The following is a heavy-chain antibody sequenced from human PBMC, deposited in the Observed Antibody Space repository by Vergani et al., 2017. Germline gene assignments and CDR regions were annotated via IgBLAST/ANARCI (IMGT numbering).Heavy chain of an antibody. CDR2: MFHTGEA. D-gene: IGHD3-10*01. CDR1: GYSISRGFY. J-gene: IGHJ5*01. V-gene: IGHV4-38-2*02. Sequence: QIQLQESGPGLVKPSETLSLTCSVSGYSISRGFYWAWIRQTPEKGLEWIGGMFHTGEASNSPSPQSRVAFSMDPSKNQFSLQLTSVTAADTAVYFCGVIMVRSPRPDNWFDSWGRGTLVTVSS. CDR3: GVIMVRSPRPDNWFDS.